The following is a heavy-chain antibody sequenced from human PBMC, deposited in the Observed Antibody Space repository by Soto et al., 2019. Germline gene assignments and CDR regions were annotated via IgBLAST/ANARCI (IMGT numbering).Heavy chain of an antibody. CDR3: ARDLLTYYDILTGFDY. CDR1: GFTFSSYA. J-gene: IGHJ4*02. CDR2: ISYDGSNK. V-gene: IGHV3-30-3*01. D-gene: IGHD3-9*01. Sequence: GGSLRLSCAASGFTFSSYAMHWVRQAPGKGLEWVAVISYDGSNKYYADSVKGRFTISRDNSKNTLYLQMNSLRAEDTAVYYCARDLLTYYDILTGFDYWGQGTLVTVSS.